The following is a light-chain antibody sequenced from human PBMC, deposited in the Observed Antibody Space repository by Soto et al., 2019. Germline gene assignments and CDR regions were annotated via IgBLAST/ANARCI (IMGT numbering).Light chain of an antibody. J-gene: IGLJ3*02. Sequence: QSALTQPASVSGSPGQSSTISCTGTSSDVGGYNYVSWYQQHPGIAPKLMIYDVTNRPSGVSNRFSGSKSGNTASRTISGLQAEDEADYYCSSYTSSSTPLVFGGGTKLTVL. CDR2: DVT. V-gene: IGLV2-14*01. CDR3: SSYTSSSTPLV. CDR1: SSDVGGYNY.